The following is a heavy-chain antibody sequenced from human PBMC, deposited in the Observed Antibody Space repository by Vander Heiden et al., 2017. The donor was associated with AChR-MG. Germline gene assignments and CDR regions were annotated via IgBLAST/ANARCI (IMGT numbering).Heavy chain of an antibody. J-gene: IGHJ5*02. CDR2: ISGYGDNT. V-gene: IGHV3-23*01. CDR1: GFTFTDYA. CDR3: AKEAYYGDFGWFDP. Sequence: EVQLLESGGGLIQPGGSLRLSCVVPGFTFTDYAMGWVRQGPGKGLEWVSTISGYGDNTFYADSVKGRFTISRDNSKNTLYLQMNSLRAEDTAVYYCAKEAYYGDFGWFDPWGQGTLVTVSS. D-gene: IGHD4-17*01.